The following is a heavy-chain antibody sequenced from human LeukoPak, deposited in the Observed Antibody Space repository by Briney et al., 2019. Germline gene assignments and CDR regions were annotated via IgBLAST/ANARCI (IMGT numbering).Heavy chain of an antibody. Sequence: ASVKVSCKASGYTFTSYGISWVRQAPGQGLEWMGWISAYNGNTNYAQKFQGRVTITTDESTSTAYMELSSLRSEDTAVYYCAIRLRVVVITGYFDYWGQGTLVTVSS. CDR3: AIRLRVVVITGYFDY. CDR2: ISAYNGNT. D-gene: IGHD3-22*01. J-gene: IGHJ4*02. CDR1: GYTFTSYG. V-gene: IGHV1-18*01.